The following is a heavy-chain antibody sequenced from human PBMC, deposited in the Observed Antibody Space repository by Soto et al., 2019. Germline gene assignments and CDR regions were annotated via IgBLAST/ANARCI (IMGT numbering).Heavy chain of an antibody. CDR3: ARDQGIAARLFDY. CDR2: INPSGGST. J-gene: IGHJ4*02. CDR1: GYTFTSSY. D-gene: IGHD6-6*01. Sequence: GASVKVSCKASGYTFTSSYMHWVRQAPGQGLEWMGMINPSGGSTTYAQKFRGRVTMTRDTSTSTVYMELSSLRSEDTAAFYCARDQGIAARLFDYWGQGTLVTVSS. V-gene: IGHV1-46*01.